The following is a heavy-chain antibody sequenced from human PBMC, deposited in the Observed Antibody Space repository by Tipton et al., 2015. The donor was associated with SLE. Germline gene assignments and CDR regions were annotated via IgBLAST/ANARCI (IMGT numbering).Heavy chain of an antibody. Sequence: QSGAEVKKPGASVRVSCKASGYTFTSYDINWVRQAPGQGLEWMGWISAYNGNTNYAQKLQGRVTMTTDTSTSTAYMELRSLRSDDTAVYYCARHTPSDNWFDPWGQGTLVTVSS. CDR2: ISAYNGNT. CDR3: ARHTPSDNWFDP. J-gene: IGHJ5*02. D-gene: IGHD2-2*02. V-gene: IGHV1-18*01. CDR1: GYTFTSYD.